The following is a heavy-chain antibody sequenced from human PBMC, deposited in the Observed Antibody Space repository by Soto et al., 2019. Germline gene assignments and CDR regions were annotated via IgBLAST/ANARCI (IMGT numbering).Heavy chain of an antibody. D-gene: IGHD6-25*01. Sequence: PGGSLRLSCAASGFTFSSYSMNWVRQAPGKGLEWVSSISSSSSYIYYADSVKGRFTISRDNAKNSLYLQMNSLRAEDTAVYYCAREILSSGWDYYYYYGMDVWGQGTTVTVSS. CDR2: ISSSSSYI. CDR3: AREILSSGWDYYYYYGMDV. J-gene: IGHJ6*02. V-gene: IGHV3-21*01. CDR1: GFTFSSYS.